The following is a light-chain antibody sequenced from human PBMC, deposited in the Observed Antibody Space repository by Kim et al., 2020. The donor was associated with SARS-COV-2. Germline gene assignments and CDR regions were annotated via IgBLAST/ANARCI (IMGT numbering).Light chain of an antibody. J-gene: IGKJ5*01. CDR1: QDISNY. V-gene: IGKV1-33*01. CDR2: DAS. CDR3: QQYNGVPIT. Sequence: DIQMTQSPSSLSASVGDRVTITCRASQDISNYLNWYQQKPGKAPKLLIYDASELETGVPSRFSGSGSGTEFTFTISSLQPEDIATYYCQQYNGVPITFGQGTRLEIK.